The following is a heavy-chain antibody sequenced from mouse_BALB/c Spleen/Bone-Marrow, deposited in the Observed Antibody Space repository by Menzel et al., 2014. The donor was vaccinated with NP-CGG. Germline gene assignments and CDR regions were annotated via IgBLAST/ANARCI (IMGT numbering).Heavy chain of an antibody. V-gene: IGHV5-9-2*01. J-gene: IGHJ3*01. CDR2: ISGGGSYT. CDR1: GFTFNSYG. CDR3: ARHAYYDQTEVSFVY. Sequence: EVQGVESGGGLVKSGGSLKLSCAASGFTFNSYGMSWVRQTPEKRLEWVANISGGGSYTFYPDSVKGRFTISRDNAKNNLYLQLSSLRSEDTALYYCARHAYYDQTEVSFVYWGQGTLVTVSA. D-gene: IGHD2-4*01.